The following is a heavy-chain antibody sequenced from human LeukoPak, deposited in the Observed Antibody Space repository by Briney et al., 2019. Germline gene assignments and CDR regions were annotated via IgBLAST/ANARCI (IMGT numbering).Heavy chain of an antibody. CDR2: ITDSGGST. D-gene: IGHD6-6*01. V-gene: IGHV3-23*01. Sequence: PGGSLRLSCAASGFTFSRYAMSWVRQAPGKGLEWISAITDSGGSTYHADSVKGRFTISRDNSENTLDLQVNSLRVEDTAVYYCAKGSSSSRPYYFDYWGQGSLVTVSS. CDR3: AKGSSSSRPYYFDY. CDR1: GFTFSRYA. J-gene: IGHJ4*02.